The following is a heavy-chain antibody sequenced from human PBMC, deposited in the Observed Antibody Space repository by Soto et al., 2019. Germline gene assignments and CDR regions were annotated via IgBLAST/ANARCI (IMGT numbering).Heavy chain of an antibody. CDR1: GFTFSSYW. CDR2: IKSDGSST. Sequence: PGGSLRLSCAASGFTFSSYWMHWVRQVAGKGLVWVSRIKSDGSSTSYADSVKGRFTISRDNAKNTLYLQMNSLRAEDTAVYYCARGGPSYSGSWYPYWGQGTLVTVSS. CDR3: ARGGPSYSGSWYPY. D-gene: IGHD6-13*01. J-gene: IGHJ4*02. V-gene: IGHV3-74*01.